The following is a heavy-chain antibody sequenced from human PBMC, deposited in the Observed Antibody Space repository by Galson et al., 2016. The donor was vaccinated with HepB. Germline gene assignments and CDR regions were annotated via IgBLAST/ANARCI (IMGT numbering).Heavy chain of an antibody. CDR2: DSMDGRRK. J-gene: IGHJ4*02. D-gene: IGHD2/OR15-2a*01. Sequence: LEWVAADSMDGRRKFYADSVKGRFTISRDNSNNMLFLQMNSLRADDTAVYYCAKRHEYCPPVGCSVDYWGQGTLVSVSS. CDR3: AKRHEYCPPVGCSVDY. V-gene: IGHV3-30*18.